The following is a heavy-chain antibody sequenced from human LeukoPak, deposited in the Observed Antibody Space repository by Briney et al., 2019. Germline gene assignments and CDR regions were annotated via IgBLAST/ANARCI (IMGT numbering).Heavy chain of an antibody. CDR3: ARGLRS. V-gene: IGHV3-7*04. J-gene: IGHJ5*02. CDR1: GFTFSSYW. Sequence: GGSLRLSCAGPGFTFSSYWMSWVRQAPGKGLEWVANIKEDGSEKYYVDSVKGRFTISRDNAKNSLYLQMNNLRAEDTAVYYCARGLRSWGQGTLVTVSS. CDR2: IKEDGSEK. D-gene: IGHD5/OR15-5a*01.